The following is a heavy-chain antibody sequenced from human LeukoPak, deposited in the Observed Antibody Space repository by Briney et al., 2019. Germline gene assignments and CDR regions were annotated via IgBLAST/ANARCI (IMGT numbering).Heavy chain of an antibody. CDR1: GFTFSDYY. Sequence: PGGSLRLSCAASGFTFSDYYMSWIRQAPGKGLEWVSYISSSGSTIYYADSVKGRFTISRDNAKNSLYLQVNSLRAEDTAVYYCASYYYDTAFDPWGQGTLVTVSS. J-gene: IGHJ5*02. CDR2: ISSSGSTI. D-gene: IGHD3-22*01. CDR3: ASYYYDTAFDP. V-gene: IGHV3-11*04.